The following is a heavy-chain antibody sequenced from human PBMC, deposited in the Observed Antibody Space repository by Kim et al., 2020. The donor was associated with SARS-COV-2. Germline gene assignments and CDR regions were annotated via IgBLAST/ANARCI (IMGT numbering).Heavy chain of an antibody. CDR2: IYSGGST. J-gene: IGHJ6*03. CDR3: ARDMEGDSSGYYYSYYYYYMDV. V-gene: IGHV3-66*01. D-gene: IGHD3-22*01. CDR1: GFTVSSNY. Sequence: GGSLRLSCAASGFTVSSNYMSWVRQAPGKGLEWVSVIYSGGSTYYADSVKGRFTISRDNSKNTLYLQMNSLRAEDTAVYYCARDMEGDSSGYYYSYYYYYMDVWGKGTTVTVSS.